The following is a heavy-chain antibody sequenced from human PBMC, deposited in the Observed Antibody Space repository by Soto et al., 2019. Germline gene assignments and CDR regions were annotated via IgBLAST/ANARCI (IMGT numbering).Heavy chain of an antibody. CDR1: GFTFSSYA. V-gene: IGHV3-30*14. CDR2: ISYDGSNK. CDR3: ARDKESAAGFDS. J-gene: IGHJ4*02. Sequence: QVQLVESGGGVVQPGRSLRLSCAASGFTFSSYAMHWVRQAPGKGLEWVAVISYDGSNKYYADSVKGRFTISRDNSKNKLYLQLNSLRAADTAVYYCARDKESAAGFDSCGQGTLVTVSS. D-gene: IGHD6-13*01.